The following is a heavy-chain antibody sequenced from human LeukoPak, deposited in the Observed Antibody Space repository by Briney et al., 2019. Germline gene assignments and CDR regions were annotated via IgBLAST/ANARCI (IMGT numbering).Heavy chain of an antibody. J-gene: IGHJ4*02. D-gene: IGHD4-23*01. CDR2: ISWNSGSI. Sequence: GGSLRLSCAASGFTFDDYAMHWVRQAPGKGLEWVSGISWNSGSIGYADSVKGRFTISRDNAKNSLYLQMNSLRAEDTAVYYCARAFGGKEAYWGQGTLVTVSS. V-gene: IGHV3-9*01. CDR1: GFTFDDYA. CDR3: ARAFGGKEAY.